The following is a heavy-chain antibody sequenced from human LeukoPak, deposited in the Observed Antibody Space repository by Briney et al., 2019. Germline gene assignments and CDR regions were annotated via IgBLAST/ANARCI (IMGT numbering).Heavy chain of an antibody. Sequence: SETLSLTCTVSGGSISSSSYYWGWIRQPPGKGLEWIGSIYYSGSTYYNPSLKSRVTISVDTSKNQFSLKLSSVTAADTAVYYCARTRLWLPFDYWGQGTLVTVSS. CDR3: ARTRLWLPFDY. CDR1: GGSISSSSYY. J-gene: IGHJ4*02. V-gene: IGHV4-39*01. D-gene: IGHD5-18*01. CDR2: IYYSGST.